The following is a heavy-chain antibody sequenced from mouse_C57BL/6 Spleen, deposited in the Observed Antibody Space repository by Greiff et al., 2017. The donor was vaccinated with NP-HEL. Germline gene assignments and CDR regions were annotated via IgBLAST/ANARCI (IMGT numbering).Heavy chain of an antibody. CDR3: ARYATTVARRYYYAMDY. CDR1: GYTFTGYW. J-gene: IGHJ4*01. V-gene: IGHV1-9*01. Sequence: QVQLQQSGAELMKPGASVKLSCKATGYTFTGYWIEWVKQRPGHGLEWIGEILPGSGSTNYNEKFKGKATFTADTSSNTAYMQLSSLTTEDSAIYYCARYATTVARRYYYAMDYWGQGTSVTVSS. D-gene: IGHD1-1*01. CDR2: ILPGSGST.